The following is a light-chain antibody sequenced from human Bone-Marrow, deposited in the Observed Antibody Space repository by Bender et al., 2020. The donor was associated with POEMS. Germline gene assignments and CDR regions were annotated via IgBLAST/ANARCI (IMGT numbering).Light chain of an antibody. J-gene: IGLJ3*02. CDR1: SGHSSYA. Sequence: QLVLTQSPSASASLGASVKVTCTLSSGHSSYAIAWHQQQPEKGPRFLMKVDSDGSYSKGDGIPDRFSGSSSGAERYLTISGLQSEDEADYYCQTWGTGFRLFGGGTKLTVL. CDR3: QTWGTGFRL. CDR2: VDSDGSY. V-gene: IGLV4-69*01.